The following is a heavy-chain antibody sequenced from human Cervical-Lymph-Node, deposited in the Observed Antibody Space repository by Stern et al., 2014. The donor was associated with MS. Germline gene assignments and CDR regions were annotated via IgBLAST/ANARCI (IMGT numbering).Heavy chain of an antibody. Sequence: QMQLVQSGAEVIKPGSSVRVSCKASGVTFINSTISWVRQAPGHGLEWMGGIIPIFCTRNYAQKFPARLTITADESTNPAYMDLSSLTSEDTAVYYCARGTSPIPDFQLVVGRPGQIWLDPWGQGTVVTVSS. D-gene: IGHD2-15*01. CDR1: GVTFINST. J-gene: IGHJ5*02. CDR2: IIPIFCTR. V-gene: IGHV1-69*01. CDR3: ARGTSPIPDFQLVVGRPGQIWLDP.